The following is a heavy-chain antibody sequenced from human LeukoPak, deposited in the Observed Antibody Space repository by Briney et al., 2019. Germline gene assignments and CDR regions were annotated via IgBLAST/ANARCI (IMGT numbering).Heavy chain of an antibody. Sequence: PGRSLRLSCAASGFTFSSYGMHWVRQAPGKGLEWVAVISYDGSNKYYVDSVKGRFTISRDNSKNTLYLQMNSLRAEVTAVYYCAKDYYSESSVAYWGQGTLVTVSS. CDR1: GFTFSSYG. CDR3: AKDYYSESSVAY. J-gene: IGHJ4*02. CDR2: ISYDGSNK. D-gene: IGHD3-22*01. V-gene: IGHV3-30*18.